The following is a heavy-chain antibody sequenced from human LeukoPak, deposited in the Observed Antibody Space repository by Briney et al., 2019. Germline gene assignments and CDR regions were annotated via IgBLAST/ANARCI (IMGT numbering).Heavy chain of an antibody. CDR1: GFTFSSCG. J-gene: IGHJ4*02. CDR2: IRYDGSNK. V-gene: IGHV3-30*02. CDR3: AKGGDSSGYYPGY. D-gene: IGHD3-22*01. Sequence: GGSLRLSCAASGFTFSSCGMHWVRQAPGKGLEWVAFIRYDGSNKYYADSVKGRFTISRDNSKNTLYLQMNSLRAEDTAVYYCAKGGDSSGYYPGYWGQGTLVTVSS.